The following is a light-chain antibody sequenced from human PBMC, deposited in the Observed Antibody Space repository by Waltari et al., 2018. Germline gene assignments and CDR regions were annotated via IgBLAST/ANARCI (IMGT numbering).Light chain of an antibody. CDR3: QQHGTLPAT. CDR1: QSVRSSS. Sequence: EIVLTQSPGTASLSPGERVTISCRASQSVRSSSLAWYQQKPGQAPRLVIYCASKRATGIPDRFSGSGSGTDFSLTISRLEPEDFAVYYCQQHGTLPATFGQGTKVEIK. J-gene: IGKJ1*01. CDR2: CAS. V-gene: IGKV3-20*01.